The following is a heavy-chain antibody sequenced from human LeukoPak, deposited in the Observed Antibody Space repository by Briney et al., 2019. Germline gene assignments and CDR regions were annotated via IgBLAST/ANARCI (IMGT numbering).Heavy chain of an antibody. V-gene: IGHV4-59*08. Sequence: SETLSLTCTVSGGSISSYYWSWIRQPPGKGLEWIGYIYYSGSTNYNPSLKSRVTISVDMSKNQFSLKLSSVTAADTAVYYCARGRNPESSYYDILTGSNRLDPWGQGTLVTVSS. CDR1: GGSISSYY. D-gene: IGHD3-9*01. J-gene: IGHJ5*02. CDR2: IYYSGST. CDR3: ARGRNPESSYYDILTGSNRLDP.